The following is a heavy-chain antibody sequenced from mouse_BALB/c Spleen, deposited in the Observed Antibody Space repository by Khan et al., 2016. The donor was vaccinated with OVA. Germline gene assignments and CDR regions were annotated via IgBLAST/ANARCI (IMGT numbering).Heavy chain of an antibody. V-gene: IGHV5-6*01. CDR1: GFTFSNYG. CDR2: ISTSGSYT. CDR3: ARGLYGSSYDYYAMDY. Sequence: EVELVESGGDLVKPGGSLKLSCAASGFTFSNYGMSWVRQTPDKRLEWVAIISTSGSYTYYPDSVKGRFTISRDNAKNTLYLPMSSLKSEDTAIYYGARGLYGSSYDYYAMDYWGQGTSVTVSS. J-gene: IGHJ4*01. D-gene: IGHD1-1*01.